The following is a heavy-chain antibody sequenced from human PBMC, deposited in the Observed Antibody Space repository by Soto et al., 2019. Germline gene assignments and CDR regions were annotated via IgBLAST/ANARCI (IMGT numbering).Heavy chain of an antibody. D-gene: IGHD3-22*01. CDR1: GFTFSSYV. CDR3: AREDESIGYAGTFQN. J-gene: IGHJ1*01. CDR2: ISHDGNK. Sequence: QVQLVESGGDVVQPGRSLRLSCAASGFTFSSYVFHWVRQAPGKGLEWLALISHDGNKHYADSVKDRFTISRDNSKNNLELEMNSLRAEDTAVYYCAREDESIGYAGTFQNWGQGTLVTVSP. V-gene: IGHV3-30-3*01.